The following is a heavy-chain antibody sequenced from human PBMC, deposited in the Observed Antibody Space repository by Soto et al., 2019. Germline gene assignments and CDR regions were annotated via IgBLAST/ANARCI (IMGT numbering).Heavy chain of an antibody. CDR2: ISGSGGST. CDR3: AKGGPDYDYNWGSYPRGDMDV. CDR1: GFTFSSYA. D-gene: IGHD3-16*01. Sequence: EVQLLESGGGLVQPGGSLRLSCAASGFTFSSYAMSWVRQAPGKGLEWVSAISGSGGSTYYADSVKGRFTISRDNSKNTLYLQMNSLRAEDTAVYYCAKGGPDYDYNWGSYPRGDMDVWGKGTTVTVSS. J-gene: IGHJ6*03. V-gene: IGHV3-23*01.